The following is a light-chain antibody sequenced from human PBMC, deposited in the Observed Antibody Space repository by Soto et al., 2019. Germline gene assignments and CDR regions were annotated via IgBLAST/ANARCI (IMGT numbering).Light chain of an antibody. CDR3: QQYNSYT. Sequence: DIQMTQSPSTLSASVGDRVTITCRASQSISSWLAWYQQKPGKAPKLLIYDASSLESGVPSRFSGSGSGTEFTLTISSLQPDDFATYYCQQYNSYTFXQGTKVDIK. V-gene: IGKV1-5*01. CDR2: DAS. J-gene: IGKJ2*01. CDR1: QSISSW.